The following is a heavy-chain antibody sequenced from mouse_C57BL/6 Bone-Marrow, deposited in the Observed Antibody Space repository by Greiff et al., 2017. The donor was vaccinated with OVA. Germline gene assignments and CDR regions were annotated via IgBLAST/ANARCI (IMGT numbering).Heavy chain of an antibody. Sequence: QVQLQQPGAELVKPGASVKMSCKASGYTFTSYWITWVKQRPGQGLEWIGDIYPGSGSTNYNEKFKSKAPLTVDTSSSTAYMQLSSLTSEDSAVYYCARIPDYGSSYAYYFDYWGQGTTLTVSS. D-gene: IGHD1-1*01. CDR1: GYTFTSYW. J-gene: IGHJ2*01. CDR3: ARIPDYGSSYAYYFDY. V-gene: IGHV1-55*01. CDR2: IYPGSGST.